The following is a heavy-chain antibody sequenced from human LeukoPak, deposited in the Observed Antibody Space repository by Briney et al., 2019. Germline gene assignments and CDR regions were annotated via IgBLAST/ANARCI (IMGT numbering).Heavy chain of an antibody. Sequence: SQTLSLTCGISGDSVSSNNGAWNWIRQSPSRGLEWLGRTYYRSKWYNDYAGSMKGRITISPDTSKNQFSLKLSSVTAADTAVYYCARLRGNYFPDYWGQGTLVTVSS. J-gene: IGHJ4*02. CDR1: GDSVSSNNGA. CDR2: TYYRSKWYN. V-gene: IGHV6-1*01. D-gene: IGHD4-11*01. CDR3: ARLRGNYFPDY.